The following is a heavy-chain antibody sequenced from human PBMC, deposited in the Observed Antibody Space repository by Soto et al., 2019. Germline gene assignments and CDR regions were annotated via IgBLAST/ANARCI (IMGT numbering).Heavy chain of an antibody. CDR3: AREVITFGGVPEDYYMDV. V-gene: IGHV4-34*01. D-gene: IGHD3-16*01. J-gene: IGHJ6*03. Sequence: PSETLSLTCAVYGGSFSGYYWSWIRQPPGKGLEWIGEINHSGSTNYNPSLKSRVTISVDTSKNQFSLKLSSVTAADTAVYYCAREVITFGGVPEDYYMDVWGKGTTVTVSS. CDR2: INHSGST. CDR1: GGSFSGYY.